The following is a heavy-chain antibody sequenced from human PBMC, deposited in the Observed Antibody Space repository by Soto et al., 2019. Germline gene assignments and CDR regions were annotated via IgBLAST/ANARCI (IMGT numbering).Heavy chain of an antibody. Sequence: SCAASGFTFSSYSMNWVRQAPGKGLEWVSSISSSSSYIYYAGSVKGRFTISRDNAKNSLYLQMNSLRAEDTAVYYCARVYSGSYYYYGMDVWGQVTTVTVSS. CDR2: ISSSSSYI. CDR1: GFTFSSYS. J-gene: IGHJ6*02. D-gene: IGHD1-26*01. CDR3: ARVYSGSYYYYGMDV. V-gene: IGHV3-21*01.